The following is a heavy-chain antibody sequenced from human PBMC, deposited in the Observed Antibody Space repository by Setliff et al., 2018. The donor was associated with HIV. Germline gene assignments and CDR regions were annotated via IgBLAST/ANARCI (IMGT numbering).Heavy chain of an antibody. Sequence: NPSETLSLTCSVSGVSINTYYWNWARQSGTGLEWIGYFHYTGGTSYNPSLTRRVTISADTSKNQFSLNLTSVTAADTAVYYCARKNYGGAFDIWGLGTMVTVSS. D-gene: IGHD3-16*01. CDR1: GVSINTYY. J-gene: IGHJ3*02. CDR3: ARKNYGGAFDI. V-gene: IGHV4-59*01. CDR2: FHYTGGT.